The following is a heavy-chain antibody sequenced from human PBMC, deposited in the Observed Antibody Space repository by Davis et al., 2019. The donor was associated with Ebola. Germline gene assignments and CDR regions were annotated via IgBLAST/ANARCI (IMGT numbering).Heavy chain of an antibody. CDR2: ISSRSYYI. CDR3: ARGGYYDSSGYSHDAFDI. Sequence: GESLKISCAVSGFTFSSYNMNWVRQAPGKGLEWVSSISSRSYYIYYSDSLKGRFTISRDNARNSVYLKMNSLRVEDTAVYYCARGGYYDSSGYSHDAFDIWVQGTMVTVSS. J-gene: IGHJ3*02. V-gene: IGHV3-21*01. D-gene: IGHD3-22*01. CDR1: GFTFSSYN.